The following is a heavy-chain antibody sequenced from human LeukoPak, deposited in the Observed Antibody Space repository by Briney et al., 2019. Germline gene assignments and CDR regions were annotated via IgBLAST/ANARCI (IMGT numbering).Heavy chain of an antibody. V-gene: IGHV4-59*01. CDR2: IYYSGST. J-gene: IGHJ4*02. Sequence: PSETLSLTCTVSGGSISSYYWSWIRQPPGKGLEWIGYIYYSGSTNYNPSLKSRVTISVDTSKNQFSLKLSSVTAADTAVYYCARGGGTAMFPADYWGQGTLVTVSS. CDR1: GGSISSYY. CDR3: ARGGGTAMFPADY. D-gene: IGHD5-18*01.